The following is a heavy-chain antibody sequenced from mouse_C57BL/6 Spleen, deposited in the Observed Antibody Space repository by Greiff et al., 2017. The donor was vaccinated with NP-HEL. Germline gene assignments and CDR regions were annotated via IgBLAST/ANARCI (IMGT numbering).Heavy chain of an antibody. CDR1: GYTFTDYY. V-gene: IGHV1-26*01. J-gene: IGHJ4*01. Sequence: EVQLQQSGPELVKPGASVKISCKASGYTFTDYYMNWVKQSHGKSLEWIGDINPNNGGTSYNQKFKGKATLTVDKSSSTAYMELRSLTSEDSAVYYCARAGLYGSSYRAMDYWGQGTSVTVSS. CDR2: INPNNGGT. CDR3: ARAGLYGSSYRAMDY. D-gene: IGHD1-1*01.